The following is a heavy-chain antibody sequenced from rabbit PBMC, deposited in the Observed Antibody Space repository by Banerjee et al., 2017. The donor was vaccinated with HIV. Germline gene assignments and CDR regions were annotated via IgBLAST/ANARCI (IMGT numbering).Heavy chain of an antibody. J-gene: IGHJ4*01. Sequence: QEQLVESGGGLVTLGGSLKLTCKASGIDLSSSFWISWVRQTPGKGLEWIACTDAGSSDTTYYASWAKGRFTISETSSTTMTLQMTSLTAADTATYFCARDDALSSYWGFYFNLWGPGTLRHRL. CDR3: ARDDALSSYWGFYFNL. CDR1: GIDLSSSFW. V-gene: IGHV1S45*01. D-gene: IGHD8-1*01. CDR2: TDAGSSDTT.